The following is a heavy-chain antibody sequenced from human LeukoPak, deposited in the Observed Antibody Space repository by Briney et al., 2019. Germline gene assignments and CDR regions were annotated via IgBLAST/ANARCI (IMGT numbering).Heavy chain of an antibody. V-gene: IGHV3-7*03. CDR2: INQDGSEK. D-gene: IGHD6-13*01. Sequence: GGSLRLSCAASGFTFRSYWMSWVRQAPGKGLEWVANINQDGSEKYFVGSVKGRFTISRDNARNSLYLQMNSLRVEDTAVYYCARGATSSWDYWGQGTLVTVYS. J-gene: IGHJ4*02. CDR3: ARGATSSWDY. CDR1: GFTFRSYW.